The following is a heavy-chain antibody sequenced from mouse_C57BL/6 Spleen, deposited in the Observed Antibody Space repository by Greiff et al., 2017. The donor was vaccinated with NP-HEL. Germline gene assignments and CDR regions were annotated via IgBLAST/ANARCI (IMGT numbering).Heavy chain of an antibody. D-gene: IGHD1-1*01. CDR2: INPNNGGT. V-gene: IGHV1-18*01. CDR1: GYTFTDYN. Sequence: EVQLQQSGPELVKPGASVKIPCKASGYTFTDYNMDWVKQSHGKSLEWIGDINPNNGGTIYNQKFKGKATLTVDKSSSTAYMELRSLASEDTAVYCWARASVVAYYLYYWGQGTTLTVSS. J-gene: IGHJ2*01. CDR3: ARASVVAYYLYY.